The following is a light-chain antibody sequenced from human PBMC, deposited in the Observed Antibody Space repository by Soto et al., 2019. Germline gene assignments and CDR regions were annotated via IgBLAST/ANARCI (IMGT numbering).Light chain of an antibody. V-gene: IGKV1-39*01. CDR1: QSISSY. CDR3: QQSYSIPIT. J-gene: IGKJ5*01. CDR2: AAS. Sequence: DIQMTQSPSSLSASVGYRVTITCRASQSISSYLNWYQQKPGKAPKLLIYAASSLQRGVPSRFSGSGSGTDFTLTISSLQPEDFATYYCQQSYSIPITFGQGTRREIK.